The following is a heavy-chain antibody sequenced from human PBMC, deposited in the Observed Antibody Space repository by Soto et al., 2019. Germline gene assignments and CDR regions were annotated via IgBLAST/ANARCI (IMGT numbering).Heavy chain of an antibody. CDR2: ISYDGSNK. Sequence: LRLSCAASGFTFSSYAMHWVRQAPGKGLEWVAVISYDGSNKYYADSVKGRFTISRDNSKNTLYLQMNSLRAEDTAVYYCARAGGSLRYFDWLPPLDYYYYYGVDVWGQGTTVTVSS. V-gene: IGHV3-30-3*01. J-gene: IGHJ6*02. CDR3: ARAGGSLRYFDWLPPLDYYYYYGVDV. D-gene: IGHD3-9*01. CDR1: GFTFSSYA.